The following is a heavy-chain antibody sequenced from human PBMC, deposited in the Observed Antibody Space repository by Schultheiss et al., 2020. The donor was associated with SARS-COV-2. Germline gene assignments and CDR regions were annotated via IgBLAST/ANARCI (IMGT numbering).Heavy chain of an antibody. J-gene: IGHJ6*02. Sequence: SVKVSCKASGYTFTSYYMHWVRQAPGQGLEWMGIINPSGGSTSYAQKFQGRVTMTRDTSTSTVYMELSSLRSEDTAVYYCASAGTTTSRGRYYYYYYGMDVWGQGTTVTVSS. CDR3: ASAGTTTSRGRYYYYYYGMDV. D-gene: IGHD4-17*01. V-gene: IGHV1-46*01. CDR2: INPSGGST. CDR1: GYTFTSYY.